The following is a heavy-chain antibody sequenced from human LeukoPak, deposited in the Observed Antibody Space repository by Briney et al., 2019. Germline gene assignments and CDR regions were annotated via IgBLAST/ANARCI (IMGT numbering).Heavy chain of an antibody. Sequence: GGSLRLSCADSGFIFRSYAMNWVRQAPGKGLEWVSSISSSSSYIYYADSVKGRFTISRDNAKNSLYLQMNSLRAEDTAVYYCARDRVDVEMATIYFDYWGQGTLVTVSS. D-gene: IGHD5-24*01. V-gene: IGHV3-21*01. CDR3: ARDRVDVEMATIYFDY. J-gene: IGHJ4*02. CDR1: GFIFRSYA. CDR2: ISSSSSYI.